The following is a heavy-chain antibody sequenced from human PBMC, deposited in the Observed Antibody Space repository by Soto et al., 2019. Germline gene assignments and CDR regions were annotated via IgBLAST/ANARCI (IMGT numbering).Heavy chain of an antibody. CDR3: AKGDYYDSSGSKARTFFQH. V-gene: IGHV3-23*01. CDR1: GFTFSSYA. Sequence: PGGSLRLSCAASGFTFSSYAMSWVRQAPGKGLEWVSAISGSGGSTYYADSVKGRFTISRDNSKNTLYRQMNSLRAESTAVYYCAKGDYYDSSGSKARTFFQHWGQGTLVTVSS. J-gene: IGHJ1*01. CDR2: ISGSGGST. D-gene: IGHD3-22*01.